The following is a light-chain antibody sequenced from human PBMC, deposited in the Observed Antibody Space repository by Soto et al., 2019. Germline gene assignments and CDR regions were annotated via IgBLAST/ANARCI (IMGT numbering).Light chain of an antibody. V-gene: IGKV1-12*01. CDR1: RGISSA. J-gene: IGKJ4*01. CDR2: DAS. CDR3: QQATSFPLT. Sequence: DIQMTQSPSSVSATVGNRVTITCRASRGISSALGWYQQKPGEAPKLLIFDASTLQSGVPSRFSGSGSGTDFTLTISSLQPEDFATYYCQQATSFPLTFGGGTKLEI.